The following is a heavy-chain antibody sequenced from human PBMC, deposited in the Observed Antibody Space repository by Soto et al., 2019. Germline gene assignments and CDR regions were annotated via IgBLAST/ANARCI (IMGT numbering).Heavy chain of an antibody. CDR1: GFTFSSYA. D-gene: IGHD3-3*01. CDR3: ARLPSGGGYDFWSGYKSYYYGMDV. V-gene: IGHV3-30-3*01. Sequence: QVQLVESGGGVVQPGRSLRLSCAASGFTFSSYAMHWVRQAPGKGLEWVAVRSYDGSNKYYADSVKGRFTISRDNSKNTLYLQMNSLRAEDTAVYYCARLPSGGGYDFWSGYKSYYYGMDVW. J-gene: IGHJ6*01. CDR2: RSYDGSNK.